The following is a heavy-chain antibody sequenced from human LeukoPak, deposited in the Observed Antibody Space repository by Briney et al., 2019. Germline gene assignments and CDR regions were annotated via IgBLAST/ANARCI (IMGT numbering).Heavy chain of an antibody. J-gene: IGHJ4*02. CDR3: ASQPLRRNSSGTPQEFDY. V-gene: IGHV1-69*05. D-gene: IGHD3-22*01. CDR2: IIPIFGTA. CDR1: GGTFSSYA. Sequence: ASVKVSCKASGGTFSSYAISWVRQAPGQGLEWMGRIIPIFGTANYAQKLQGRVTITTDESTSTAYMELSSLRSEDTAVYYCASQPLRRNSSGTPQEFDYWGQGTLVTVSS.